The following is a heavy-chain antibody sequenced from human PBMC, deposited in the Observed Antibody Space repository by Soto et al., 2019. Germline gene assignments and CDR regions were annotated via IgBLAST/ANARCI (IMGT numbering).Heavy chain of an antibody. V-gene: IGHV4-34*01. CDR2: INHSGGT. Sequence: PSETLSLTCSVYGGSIGGYTWTWIRQAPGKGLEWIGEINHSGGTNYNSSLKSRVIISVDTTKNQFSLIVYSVTAADTAVYYCARDRQYYHFGSGNQNERHHGMDVWGQGTTVTVCS. CDR1: GGSIGGYT. J-gene: IGHJ6*02. CDR3: ARDRQYYHFGSGNQNERHHGMDV. D-gene: IGHD3-3*02.